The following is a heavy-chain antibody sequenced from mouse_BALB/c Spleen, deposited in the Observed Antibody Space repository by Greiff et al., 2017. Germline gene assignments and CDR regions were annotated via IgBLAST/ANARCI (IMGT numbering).Heavy chain of an antibody. J-gene: IGHJ2*01. D-gene: IGHD1-1*01. CDR2: ISDGGSYT. Sequence: EVKLVESGGGLVKPGGSLKLSCAASGFTFSDYYMYWVRQTPEKRLEWVATISDGGSYTYYPDSVKGRFTISRDNAKNNLYLQMGSLKSEDTAMYYCARGDGSSWGQGTTLTVSA. V-gene: IGHV5-4*02. CDR1: GFTFSDYY. CDR3: ARGDGSS.